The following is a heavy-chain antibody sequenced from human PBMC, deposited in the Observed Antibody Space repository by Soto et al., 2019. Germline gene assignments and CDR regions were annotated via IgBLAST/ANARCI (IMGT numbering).Heavy chain of an antibody. D-gene: IGHD6-13*01. Sequence: SETLSLTCAVYGGSFSGYYWSWIRQLPGKGLEWIGEINHSGSTNYNPSLKRRVTISVDTSKNQFSLKLSSVTAADTAVYYCARRLYSSTRYYYYYYMDVWGKGTTVTVSS. J-gene: IGHJ6*03. CDR1: GGSFSGYY. V-gene: IGHV4-34*01. CDR2: INHSGST. CDR3: ARRLYSSTRYYYYYYMDV.